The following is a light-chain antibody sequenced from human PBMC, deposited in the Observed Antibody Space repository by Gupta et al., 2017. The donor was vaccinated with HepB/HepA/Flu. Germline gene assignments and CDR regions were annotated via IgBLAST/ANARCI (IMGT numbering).Light chain of an antibody. CDR2: DNY. CDR3: LTRDGSLSLGV. J-gene: IGLJ1*01. V-gene: IGLV1-51*01. Sequence: QSALTQPPSVSAAPGQKVSISCSGSSSNIGDNYNYVSWYQQFPGAAPKLLIYDNYKRPSEIPERFSGSRSGTSATLDITGLQTGDEAYYYCLTRDGSLSLGVFGTGTKVTVL. CDR1: SSNIGDNYNY.